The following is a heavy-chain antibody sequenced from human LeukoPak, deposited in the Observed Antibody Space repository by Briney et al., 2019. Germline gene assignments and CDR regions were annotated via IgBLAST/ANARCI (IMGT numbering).Heavy chain of an antibody. CDR2: ISWNGDTI. J-gene: IGHJ4*02. D-gene: IGHD3-10*01. V-gene: IGHV3-9*01. CDR1: GFDFHNYM. Sequence: PGGSLRLSCAASGFDFHNYMMHWVRQAPGKGLGWVSEISWNGDTIGYADSVKGRFLISRDNARRSLYLQMNSLRLEDTAFYCASTYGSGSYLHSWGQGTLVTVSS. CDR3: ASTYGSGSYLHS.